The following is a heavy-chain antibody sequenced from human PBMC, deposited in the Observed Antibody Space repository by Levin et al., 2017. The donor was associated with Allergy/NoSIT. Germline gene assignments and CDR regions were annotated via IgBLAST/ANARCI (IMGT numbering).Heavy chain of an antibody. J-gene: IGHJ6*03. CDR1: GYSFTGYY. Sequence: ASVKVSCKASGYSFTGYYIHWVRQAPGQGLEWMGWINPNSGGTNYAQQFQGRVTMTSDMSISTAYMEVSRLRYDDTAVYYCARGVRQRAAAGIGHYYYMDVWGKGTTVTVAS. V-gene: IGHV1-2*02. D-gene: IGHD6-13*01. CDR3: ARGVRQRAAAGIGHYYYMDV. CDR2: INPNSGGT.